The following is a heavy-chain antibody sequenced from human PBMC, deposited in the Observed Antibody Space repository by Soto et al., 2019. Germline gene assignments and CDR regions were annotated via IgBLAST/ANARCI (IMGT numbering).Heavy chain of an antibody. D-gene: IGHD2-2*01. CDR3: ATRYCSSTSCYGRVDFYYYGMDV. V-gene: IGHV1-24*01. Sequence: ASVKVSCKVSGYTLTELSMHWVRQAPGKGLEWMGGFDPEDGETIYAQKFQGRVTMTEDTSTDTAYMELSSLRSEDTAVYYCATRYCSSTSCYGRVDFYYYGMDVWSQGTTVTVSS. CDR1: GYTLTELS. J-gene: IGHJ6*02. CDR2: FDPEDGET.